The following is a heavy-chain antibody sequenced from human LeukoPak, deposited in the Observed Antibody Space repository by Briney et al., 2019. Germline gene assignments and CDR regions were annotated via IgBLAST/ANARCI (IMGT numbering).Heavy chain of an antibody. Sequence: GGSLRLSCAASGFTFSSYWMHWVRQAPGKGLVWVSRINSDGSSTSYADSVKGRFTISRDNAKNTLYLQMNSLRAEDTAVYYCAREGRTAMALDHWGQGTLVTVSS. CDR1: GFTFSSYW. J-gene: IGHJ4*02. D-gene: IGHD5-18*01. V-gene: IGHV3-74*01. CDR2: INSDGSST. CDR3: AREGRTAMALDH.